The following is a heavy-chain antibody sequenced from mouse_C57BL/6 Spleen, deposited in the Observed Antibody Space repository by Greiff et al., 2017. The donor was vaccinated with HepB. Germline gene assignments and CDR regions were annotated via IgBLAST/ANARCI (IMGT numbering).Heavy chain of an antibody. CDR1: GFTFSSYG. J-gene: IGHJ3*01. CDR3: ARHEDGYWFAY. CDR2: ISSGGSYT. V-gene: IGHV5-6*01. Sequence: EVKLMESGGDLVKPGGSLKLSCAASGFTFSSYGMSWVRQTPDKRLEWVATISSGGSYTYYPDSVKGRFTISRDNAKNTLYLQMSSLKSEDTAMYYCARHEDGYWFAYWGQGTLVTVSA. D-gene: IGHD2-3*01.